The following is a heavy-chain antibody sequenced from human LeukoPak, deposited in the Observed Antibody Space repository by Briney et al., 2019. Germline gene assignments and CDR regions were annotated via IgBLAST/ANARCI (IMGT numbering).Heavy chain of an antibody. J-gene: IGHJ3*02. CDR2: IYHSGST. CDR3: AKSNGYGLIDI. V-gene: IGHV4-38-2*02. CDR1: GYSISSGYY. D-gene: IGHD3-22*01. Sequence: PSETLSLTCTVSGYSISSGYYWGWIRQPPGKGLEWIGSIYHSGSTYYNPSLKSRVTISLDTSRNQFSLKLNSVTAADTAVYYCAKSNGYGLIDIWGQGTMVTVSS.